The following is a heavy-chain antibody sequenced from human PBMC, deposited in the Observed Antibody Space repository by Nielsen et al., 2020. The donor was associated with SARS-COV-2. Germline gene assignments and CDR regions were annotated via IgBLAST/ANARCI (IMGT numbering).Heavy chain of an antibody. Sequence: ASVKVSCKASGYTFTSYGISWVRQAPGQGLEWMGWMNPNSGNTGYAQKFQGRVTMTRNTSISTAYMELSSLRSEDTAVYYCARFTPNEIAAAGSDYWGQGTLVTVSS. CDR1: GYTFTSYG. V-gene: IGHV1-8*02. D-gene: IGHD6-13*01. CDR2: MNPNSGNT. J-gene: IGHJ4*02. CDR3: ARFTPNEIAAAGSDY.